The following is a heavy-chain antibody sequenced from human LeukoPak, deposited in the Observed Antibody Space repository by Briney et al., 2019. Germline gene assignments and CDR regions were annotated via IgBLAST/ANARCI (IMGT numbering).Heavy chain of an antibody. CDR2: INPTGGST. V-gene: IGHV1-46*01. CDR3: ARGRAARPGSDNNWFDP. D-gene: IGHD6-6*01. CDR1: GYTFTSYY. J-gene: IGHJ5*02. Sequence: VASVKVSCKASGYTFTSYYMHWVRQAPGQGLEWMGIINPTGGSTSYAQKFQGRVTMTRDTSTSTVYMELSSLRSEDTAVYYCARGRAARPGSDNNWFDPWGQGTLVTVSS.